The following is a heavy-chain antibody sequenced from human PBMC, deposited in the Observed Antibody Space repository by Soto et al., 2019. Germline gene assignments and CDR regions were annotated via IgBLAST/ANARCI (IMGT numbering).Heavy chain of an antibody. J-gene: IGHJ4*02. CDR1: GFTFSSYS. CDR3: AREYGDTIFGIFDY. Sequence: EVQLVESGGGLVKPGGSLRLSCAASGFTFSSYSMNWVRQAPGKGLEWVSSISSSSSYIYYADSVKGRFTISRDNAKNSLYLQMNSLRAEDTAVYYCAREYGDTIFGIFDYWGQGTLVTVSS. CDR2: ISSSSSYI. V-gene: IGHV3-21*01. D-gene: IGHD3-3*01.